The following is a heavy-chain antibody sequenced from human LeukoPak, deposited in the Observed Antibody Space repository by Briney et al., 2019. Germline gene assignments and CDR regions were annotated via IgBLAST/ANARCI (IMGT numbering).Heavy chain of an antibody. J-gene: IGHJ2*01. CDR1: GFTFSSYD. CDR2: IGTAGDT. V-gene: IGHV3-13*01. CDR3: ARVQGLDFRWYFDL. Sequence: GGSLRLSCAASGFTFSSYDMHSVRQATGKGLEWVSAIGTAGDTYYPGSVKGRFTISRENAKNSLYLQMNSLRAGDTAVYYCARVQGLDFRWYFDLWGRGTLVTVSS.